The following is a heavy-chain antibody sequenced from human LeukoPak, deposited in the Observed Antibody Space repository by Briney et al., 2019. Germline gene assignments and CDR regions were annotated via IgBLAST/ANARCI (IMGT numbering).Heavy chain of an antibody. D-gene: IGHD6-19*01. J-gene: IGHJ4*02. CDR2: IIPILGIA. V-gene: IGHV1-69*04. CDR3: ASQGSSAGYSSGCLDY. CDR1: GGTFSSYA. Sequence: ASVKVSCKASGGTFSSYAISWVRPAPGQGLEWMGRIIPILGIANYAQKFQGRVTITADKSTSTAYMELSSLRSEDTAVYYCASQGSSAGYSSGCLDYWGQGTLVTVSS.